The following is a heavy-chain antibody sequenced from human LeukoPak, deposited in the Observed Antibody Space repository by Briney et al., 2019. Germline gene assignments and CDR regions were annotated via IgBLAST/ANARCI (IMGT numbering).Heavy chain of an antibody. CDR2: ISGSGGGT. V-gene: IGHV3-23*01. CDR1: GFTFSSYG. Sequence: WGTLRLSCAASGFTFSSYGMSWVRQAPGKGLEWVSGISGSGGGTYYADSVKGRFTISRDNSKNTLYLQMNSLRAEDTAVYYCAKAGPHYYMDVWGRGTTVTVSS. CDR3: AKAGPHYYMDV. J-gene: IGHJ6*03.